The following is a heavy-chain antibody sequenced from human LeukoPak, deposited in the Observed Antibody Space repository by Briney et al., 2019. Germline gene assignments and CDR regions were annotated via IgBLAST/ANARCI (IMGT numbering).Heavy chain of an antibody. CDR1: GDSVSSNSAT. V-gene: IGHV6-1*01. D-gene: IGHD6-19*01. CDR2: TYYRSKWYN. J-gene: IGHJ3*02. CDR3: ARWLGRDDI. Sequence: PSQTLSLTCPISGDSVSSNSATWNWIRQSPSRGLQWLGRTYYRSKWYNDYAVSVKSRITINPDTSKDQCSLQLISVTPEDTAVHYCARWLGRDDIWGQGTMVTVSS.